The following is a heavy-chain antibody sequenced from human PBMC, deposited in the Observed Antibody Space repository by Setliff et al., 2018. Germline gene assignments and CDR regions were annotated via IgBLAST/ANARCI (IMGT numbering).Heavy chain of an antibody. CDR3: TKGSGFYDY. CDR1: GFTVSDNF. D-gene: IGHD3-22*01. J-gene: IGHJ4*02. V-gene: IGHV3-66*01. CDR2: LYTGDSK. Sequence: GGSLRLSCAVSGFTVSDNFMTWVRQTPGKGLEWVALLYTGDSKHYGDSVKGRFTISRDNSTNILYLEMRSLRTEDTAIYYCTKGSGFYDYWGQGALVTVSS.